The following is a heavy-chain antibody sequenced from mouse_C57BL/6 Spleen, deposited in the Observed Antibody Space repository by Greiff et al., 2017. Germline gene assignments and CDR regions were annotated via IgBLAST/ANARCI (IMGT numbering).Heavy chain of an antibody. D-gene: IGHD1-1*01. CDR2: ITPSNGGP. CDR1: GYTFTSYW. Sequence: VQLQQPGTDLVKPGASVKLSCKVSGYTFTSYWMHWVMPRPGQGLEWIGNITPSNGGPNYNEKFTSQVTLTVDTSSSTAYMQLSSLSAEDSAVYNCARDYYGSSYYVDYWGQGTTLTVSS. J-gene: IGHJ2*01. V-gene: IGHV1-53*01. CDR3: ARDYYGSSYYVDY.